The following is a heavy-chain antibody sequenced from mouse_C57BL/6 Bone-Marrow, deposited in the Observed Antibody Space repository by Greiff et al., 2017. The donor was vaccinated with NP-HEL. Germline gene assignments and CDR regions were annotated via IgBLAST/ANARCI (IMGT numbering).Heavy chain of an antibody. J-gene: IGHJ2*01. CDR3: ARGIYGSSNY. CDR1: GYAFSSYW. Sequence: QVQLKESGAELVKPGASVKISCKASGYAFSSYWMNWVKQRPGKGLEWIGQIYPGDGDTNYNGKFKGKATLTADKSSSTAYMQLSSLTSEDSAVYFCARGIYGSSNYWGQGITLTVSS. D-gene: IGHD1-1*01. V-gene: IGHV1-80*01. CDR2: IYPGDGDT.